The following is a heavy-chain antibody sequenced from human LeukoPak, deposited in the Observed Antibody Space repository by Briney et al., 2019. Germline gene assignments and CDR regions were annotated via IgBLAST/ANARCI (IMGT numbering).Heavy chain of an antibody. CDR1: GGSISSYY. Sequence: SETLSLTCTVSGGSISSYYWSWIRQPAGKGLEWIGRIYTSGSTNYNPSLKSRVTMSVDTSKNQFSLKLSSVTAADTAVYYCARDSLPYSGSYCRNWGQGTLVTVSS. CDR3: ARDSLPYSGSYCRN. V-gene: IGHV4-4*07. D-gene: IGHD1-26*01. CDR2: IYTSGST. J-gene: IGHJ4*02.